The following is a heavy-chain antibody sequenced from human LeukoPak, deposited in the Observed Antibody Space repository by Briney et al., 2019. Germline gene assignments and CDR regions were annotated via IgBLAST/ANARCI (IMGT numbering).Heavy chain of an antibody. J-gene: IGHJ6*03. D-gene: IGHD6-19*01. CDR2: IYTSGST. V-gene: IGHV4-4*07. CDR3: ARAIPRTTRQWLVRNYMDV. Sequence: PSETLSLTCTVSGGSISGYYWSWIRQPAVKGLEWIGRIYTSGSTNYNPSLKSRVTIPVDTSKNQFSLKLSSVTAADTAVYYCARAIPRTTRQWLVRNYMDVWGKGTTVTVSS. CDR1: GGSISGYY.